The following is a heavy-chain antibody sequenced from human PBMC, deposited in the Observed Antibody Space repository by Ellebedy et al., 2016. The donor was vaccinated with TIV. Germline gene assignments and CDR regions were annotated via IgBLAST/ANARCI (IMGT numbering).Heavy chain of an antibody. CDR1: GFTFSDYS. Sequence: GESLNISCSGSGFTFSDYSMHWVRPAPGRGLEFVSGTNANEGSTHYADSVKGRFVISRDNSKNTLSLQMSGLRGEDTAVYYCAKGDWWELLRRVYFDNWGQGTLVTVSS. J-gene: IGHJ4*02. CDR2: TNANEGST. CDR3: AKGDWWELLRRVYFDN. V-gene: IGHV3-64D*06. D-gene: IGHD1-26*01.